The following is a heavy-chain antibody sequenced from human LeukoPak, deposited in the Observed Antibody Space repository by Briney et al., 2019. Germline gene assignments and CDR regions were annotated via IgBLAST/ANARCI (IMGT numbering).Heavy chain of an antibody. D-gene: IGHD4-23*01. Sequence: PSETLSLTCTFYGGSFSGYYWGWIRQPPGKGLEWIGEINHSGGTNYNPPLKSRVTISLDTSKNQFSLKLSSVTAADTAVYYCARGRGGNSGDDWGQGTLVIVSS. CDR2: INHSGGT. V-gene: IGHV4-34*01. CDR1: GGSFSGYY. J-gene: IGHJ4*02. CDR3: ARGRGGNSGDD.